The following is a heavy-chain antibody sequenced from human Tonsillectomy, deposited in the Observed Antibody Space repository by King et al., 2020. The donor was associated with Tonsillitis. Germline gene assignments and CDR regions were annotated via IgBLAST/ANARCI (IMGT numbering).Heavy chain of an antibody. CDR1: GFTFSSYA. V-gene: IGHV3-23*04. D-gene: IGHD4-17*01. CDR2: ISGSGGST. Sequence: VQLVESGGGLVQPGGSLRLSCAASGFTFSSYAMNWVRQAPGKGLEWVSTISGSGGSTYYAESVKGRVTISRDNSKNTVYLQMNSLRAEDTALYFCAKDGNGDYGWEAFDIGGQGTMVTVSS. CDR3: AKDGNGDYGWEAFDI. J-gene: IGHJ3*02.